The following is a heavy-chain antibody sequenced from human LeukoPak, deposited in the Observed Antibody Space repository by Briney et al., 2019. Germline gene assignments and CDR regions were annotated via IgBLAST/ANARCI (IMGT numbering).Heavy chain of an antibody. V-gene: IGHV3-21*01. J-gene: IGHJ4*02. D-gene: IGHD6-19*01. CDR3: AREGDSSGWYYFDY. Sequence: PGGSLRLSCAASGFTFGSYAMHWVRQAPGKGLEWVSSISSSSSYIYYADSVKGRFTISRDNAKNSLYLQMNSLRAEDTAVYYCAREGDSSGWYYFDYWGQGTLVAVSS. CDR2: ISSSSSYI. CDR1: GFTFGSYA.